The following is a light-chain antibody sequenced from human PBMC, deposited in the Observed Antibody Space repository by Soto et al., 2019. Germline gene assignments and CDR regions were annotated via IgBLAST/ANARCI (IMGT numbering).Light chain of an antibody. CDR2: DAS. CDR3: QQRSDSIT. CDR1: HSVTTH. J-gene: IGKJ5*01. V-gene: IGKV3-11*01. Sequence: EIVLTQSPDTLSLSPCERSTLSCWASHSVTTHLAWFQQRPGQTPRLLIYDASTRAPGIPARFSGRGSGADFTLTISSLEPEDFAVYYCQQRSDSITFGQGTRLEI.